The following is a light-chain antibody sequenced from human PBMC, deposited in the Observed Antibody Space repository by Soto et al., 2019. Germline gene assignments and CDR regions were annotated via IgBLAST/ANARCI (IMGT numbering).Light chain of an antibody. CDR1: QSLLHSNGYNY. CDR3: MQALQAPFT. J-gene: IGKJ3*01. CDR2: SGS. Sequence: EIVMTQSPLSLPVTPGEPASISCKSSQSLLHSNGYNYLDWYLQKPGQSPQLLIYSGSNRASGVPDRFSGSGSGTDFTLKISRVESDDVAVYYCMQALQAPFTFGPGTKVDIK. V-gene: IGKV2-28*01.